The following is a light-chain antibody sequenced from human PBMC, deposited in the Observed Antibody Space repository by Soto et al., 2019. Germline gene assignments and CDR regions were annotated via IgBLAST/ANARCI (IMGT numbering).Light chain of an antibody. CDR2: FAS. Sequence: EIVMTQSPGTLSVSPGERATLSCRASQNIISNLAWYQQKPGQAPRLLIFFASTRVTGIPARFSGSGSGTVFTLTISSLQSEDFGVYYCQQYYSWPRGTFGQGTKVEVK. V-gene: IGKV3-15*01. J-gene: IGKJ1*01. CDR3: QQYYSWPRGT. CDR1: QNIISN.